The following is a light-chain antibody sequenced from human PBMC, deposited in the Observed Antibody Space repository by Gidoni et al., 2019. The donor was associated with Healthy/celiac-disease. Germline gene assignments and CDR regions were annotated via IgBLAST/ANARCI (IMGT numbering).Light chain of an antibody. J-gene: IGKJ1*01. CDR2: DAS. CDR3: QQYNSYST. V-gene: IGKV1-5*01. Sequence: DIQMTQSPSTLSASVGDRVTITCRASQIISSWLAWYQQKPGKAPKLLIYDASSLESGVPSRFSGSGSGTEFTLTISSLQPDDFATYYRQQYNSYSTFGQGTKVEIK. CDR1: QIISSW.